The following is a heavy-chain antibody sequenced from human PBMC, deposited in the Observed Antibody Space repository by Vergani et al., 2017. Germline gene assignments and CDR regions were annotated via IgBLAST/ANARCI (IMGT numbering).Heavy chain of an antibody. CDR2: VSADGDST. CDR3: ARVRGDNKQMVMYYFDY. J-gene: IGHJ4*02. CDR1: GFTFSNFG. Sequence: EVKLLESGGGLVQSGGSLRLSCAGSGFTFSNFGMTWVRQAPGKGLEWVSTVSADGDSTYYADSVKGRFTISRDNSKNTLYLQMNSLRAEDTAVYYCARVRGDNKQMVMYYFDYWGQGTLVTVSS. D-gene: IGHD2-8*01. V-gene: IGHV3-23*01.